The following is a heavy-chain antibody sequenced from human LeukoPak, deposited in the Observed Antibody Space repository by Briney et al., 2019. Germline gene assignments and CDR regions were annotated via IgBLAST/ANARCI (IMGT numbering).Heavy chain of an antibody. D-gene: IGHD3-22*01. CDR1: GFTVSIKF. V-gene: IGHV3-66*01. CDR3: ARFYDTSGYLDC. J-gene: IGHJ4*02. Sequence: GGSLSLSCAASGFTVSIKFMSWVRQAPGKGLEWVSVIYDGGITYYADSVKGRFTISGDNSKNMLFLQMNSLRAEDTAVYYCARFYDTSGYLDCWGQGTLVTVSS. CDR2: IYDGGIT.